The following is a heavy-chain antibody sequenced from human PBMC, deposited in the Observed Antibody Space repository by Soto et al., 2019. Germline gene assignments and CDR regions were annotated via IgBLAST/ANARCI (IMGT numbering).Heavy chain of an antibody. CDR2: ISKSDYT. CDR3: AREDSIIIPAVSDF. D-gene: IGHD2-2*01. V-gene: IGHV3-21*01. Sequence: GGSLRLSCTVSGFAFNNYGINWVRQAPGKGLEWVSSISKSDYTYYSDSVTGRFTISRDNAKNSVSLQMNTLRVEDTAVYYCAREDSIIIPAVSDFCCQGTLVNVSS. CDR1: GFAFNNYG. J-gene: IGHJ4*02.